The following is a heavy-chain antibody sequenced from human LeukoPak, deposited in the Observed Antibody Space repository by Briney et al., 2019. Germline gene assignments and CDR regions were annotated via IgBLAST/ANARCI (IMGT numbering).Heavy chain of an antibody. Sequence: ASVKVSCKASGYTFTGYYLHWVRQAPGQGLEWMGWINPNSGGTNYAQKFQGRVTMTRDTSISTAYMELSRLRSDDTAVYYCARVRTATYDILTGYYMTNTWGSGFDIWGQGTMVTVSS. CDR2: INPNSGGT. D-gene: IGHD3-9*01. CDR1: GYTFTGYY. J-gene: IGHJ3*02. CDR3: ARVRTATYDILTGYYMTNTWGSGFDI. V-gene: IGHV1-2*02.